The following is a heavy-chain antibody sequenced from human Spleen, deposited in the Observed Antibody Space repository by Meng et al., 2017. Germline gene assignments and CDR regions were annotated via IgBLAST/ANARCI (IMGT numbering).Heavy chain of an antibody. CDR1: GYTFPDDW. V-gene: IGHV1-2*06. CDR3: ARDEDISAAGKLFGDY. CDR2: INPKSRDT. Sequence: HAQLVKSGAEVQRPGASVKVSCKASGYTFPDDWLHWVRRAPGQGLERMGRINPKSRDTHYAQRFQGRVTMTGDTSISTAYMELSGLRSDDTAMYYCARDEDISAAGKLFGDYWGQGTLVTVSS. D-gene: IGHD6-13*01. J-gene: IGHJ4*02.